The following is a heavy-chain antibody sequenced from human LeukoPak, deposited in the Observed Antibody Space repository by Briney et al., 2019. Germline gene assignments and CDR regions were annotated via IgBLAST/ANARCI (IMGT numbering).Heavy chain of an antibody. Sequence: GGSLRLSCAASGFSFSSYAMGWVRQAPGKGLEWVSSISGTGGRTYYADSVKGRFTISRDNSRNTLSLQMNSLRVEDTAAYFCAKGPYSDSSEWFQYWGQGTLVTVSS. V-gene: IGHV3-23*01. CDR2: ISGTGGRT. D-gene: IGHD6-13*01. CDR3: AKGPYSDSSEWFQY. CDR1: GFSFSSYA. J-gene: IGHJ1*01.